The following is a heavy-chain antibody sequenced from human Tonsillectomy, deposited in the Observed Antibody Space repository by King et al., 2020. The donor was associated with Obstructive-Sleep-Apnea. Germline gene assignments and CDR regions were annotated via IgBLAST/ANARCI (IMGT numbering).Heavy chain of an antibody. CDR3: AGGPAGNNWNAPSPWFDP. CDR1: GYTFTNYD. CDR2: MNPDNGNT. D-gene: IGHD1-1*01. J-gene: IGHJ5*02. V-gene: IGHV1-8*01. Sequence: VQLVESGAEVKKPGASVQVSCKASGYTFTNYDIIWVRQATGQGLEWMGWMNPDNGNTGYGQKFQGRVTMTRNTSIRTAYMELSSLRSEDTAVYYCAGGPAGNNWNAPSPWFDPWGQGTLVTVSS.